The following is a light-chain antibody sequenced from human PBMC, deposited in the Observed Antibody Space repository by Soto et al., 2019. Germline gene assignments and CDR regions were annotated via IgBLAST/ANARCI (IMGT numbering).Light chain of an antibody. V-gene: IGKV2-30*01. CDR3: MQGTHWPRA. CDR1: QSLVSSDGNTY. J-gene: IGKJ1*01. CDR2: KIS. Sequence: DVVMTQSPLSLPVTLGQPASISCRSSQSLVSSDGNTYLHWFQQRPGQSPRRLIYKISNRDSGVPDRFSGRGSGTDFTLKISRVEAEDVGVYYCMQGTHWPRAFGQGTKVEIK.